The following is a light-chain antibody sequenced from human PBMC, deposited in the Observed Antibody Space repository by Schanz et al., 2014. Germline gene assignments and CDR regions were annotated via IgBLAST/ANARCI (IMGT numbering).Light chain of an antibody. J-gene: IGLJ2*01. Sequence: QSALTQPPSASGSPGQSVTISCTGTSSDVGGYNYVSWYQQHPGKAPKLMIYEVNKRPSGVPDRFTGSKSGNTASLTVSGLQAEDEGDYYCSSYTSISTVVFGGGTKLTVL. CDR1: SSDVGGYNY. CDR2: EVN. V-gene: IGLV2-8*01. CDR3: SSYTSISTVV.